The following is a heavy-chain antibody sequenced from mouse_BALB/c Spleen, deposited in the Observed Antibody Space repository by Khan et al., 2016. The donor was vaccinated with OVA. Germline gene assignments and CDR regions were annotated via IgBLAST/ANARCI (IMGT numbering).Heavy chain of an antibody. D-gene: IGHD1-1*02. J-gene: IGHJ2*01. Sequence: QVQLKESGPGLVQPSQSLSITCTVSGFSLTNYGVHWVRQSPGKGLEWLGVIWSGGITDDNATFISRLSISKDISKSQAFFKMNSLQANETASYYCAKDMNGYFDYWGQGTTLTVSS. CDR2: IWSGGIT. CDR3: AKDMNGYFDY. V-gene: IGHV2-2*02. CDR1: GFSLTNYG.